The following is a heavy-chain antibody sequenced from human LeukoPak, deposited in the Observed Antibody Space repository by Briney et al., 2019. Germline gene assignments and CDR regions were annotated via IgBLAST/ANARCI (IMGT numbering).Heavy chain of an antibody. D-gene: IGHD3-9*01. CDR3: ARDPSYDILTGYPVDY. V-gene: IGHV4-39*07. Sequence: TASETLSLTCRVSGASINSGSNYWGWIRQPPGKTLEWIGSIYYSGSTYYNPSLKSRVTISVDTSKNQFSLKLSSVTAADTAVYYCARDPSYDILTGYPVDYWGQGTLVTVSS. CDR2: IYYSGST. CDR1: GASINSGSNY. J-gene: IGHJ4*02.